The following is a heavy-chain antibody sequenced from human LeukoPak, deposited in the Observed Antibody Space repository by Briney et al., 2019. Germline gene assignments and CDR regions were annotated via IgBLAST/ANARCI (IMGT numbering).Heavy chain of an antibody. CDR2: ISYDGSNK. CDR1: GFTFSSYA. Sequence: GGSLRLSCAASGFTFSSYAMHWVRQAPGKGLEWVAVISYDGSNKYYADSVKGRFTISRDNSKNTLYLQMNSLRAEDTAVYYCAMGQDDSSGYYTYYYGMDVWGQGTTVTVSS. CDR3: AMGQDDSSGYYTYYYGMDV. D-gene: IGHD3-22*01. J-gene: IGHJ6*02. V-gene: IGHV3-30-3*01.